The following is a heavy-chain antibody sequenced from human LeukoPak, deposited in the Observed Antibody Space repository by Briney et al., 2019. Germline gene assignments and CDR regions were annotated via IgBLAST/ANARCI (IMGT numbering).Heavy chain of an antibody. J-gene: IGHJ6*03. CDR3: ARVGRQLLAYYYYYYYMDV. CDR1: GYTFTSYG. V-gene: IGHV1-18*01. D-gene: IGHD1-26*01. Sequence: ASVKVSCKASGYTFTSYGISWVRQAPGQGLERMGWISAYNGNTNYAQKLQGRVTMTTDTSTSTAYMELRSLRSDDTAVYYCARVGRQLLAYYYYYYYMDVWGKGTTVTISS. CDR2: ISAYNGNT.